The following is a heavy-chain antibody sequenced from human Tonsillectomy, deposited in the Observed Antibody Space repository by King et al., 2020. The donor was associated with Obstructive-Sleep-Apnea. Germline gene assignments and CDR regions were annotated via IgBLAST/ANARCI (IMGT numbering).Heavy chain of an antibody. Sequence: VQLVESGGGLVKPGGSLRLSCAASGFTFSDYYMSWLRQAPGKGLEWISYISTRSSYTNYADSVEGRFTISRDNAKNSLYLQMNSLRAEDTAVYYCARDGLAYYDSSGYPPYYGMDVWGQGTPVTVSS. V-gene: IGHV3-11*06. J-gene: IGHJ6*02. CDR1: GFTFSDYY. CDR2: ISTRSSYT. CDR3: ARDGLAYYDSSGYPPYYGMDV. D-gene: IGHD3-22*01.